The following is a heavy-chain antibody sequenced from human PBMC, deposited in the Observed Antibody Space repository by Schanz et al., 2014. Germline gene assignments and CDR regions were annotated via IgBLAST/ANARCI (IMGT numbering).Heavy chain of an antibody. V-gene: IGHV3-66*01. CDR1: GFSVSSNF. Sequence: EVQLVESGGGLVQPGGSLRLSCAASGFSVSSNFMTWVRQAPGKGLEWVSLIYSGGDTNYAGSVKGRFTISRDGSKNTLHLQMNSLRVEDTAVYYCAKDDTQVNGMDVWGQGTTVTVSS. CDR2: IYSGGDT. J-gene: IGHJ6*02. CDR3: AKDDTQVNGMDV.